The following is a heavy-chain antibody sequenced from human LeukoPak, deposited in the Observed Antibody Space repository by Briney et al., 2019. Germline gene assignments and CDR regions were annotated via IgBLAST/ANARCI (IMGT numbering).Heavy chain of an antibody. J-gene: IGHJ3*02. V-gene: IGHV3-21*01. CDR2: ISSSSSYI. Sequence: GGSLRLSCAASGFTFSSYSMNWVRQAPGKGLEWVSSISSSSSYIYYADSVKGRFTISRDNAKNSLYLQMNSLRAEDTAVYYCARFQNDSDAFDIWGQGTMVTVSS. CDR3: ARFQNDSDAFDI. CDR1: GFTFSSYS. D-gene: IGHD1-1*01.